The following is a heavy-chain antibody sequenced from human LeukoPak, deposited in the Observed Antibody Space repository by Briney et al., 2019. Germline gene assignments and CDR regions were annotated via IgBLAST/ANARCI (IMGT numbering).Heavy chain of an antibody. CDR3: AGSEGIAVAVFDAFDI. J-gene: IGHJ3*02. CDR1: GYSFTSYW. CDR2: IYPGDSDT. V-gene: IGHV5-51*01. D-gene: IGHD6-19*01. Sequence: GESLKISCKGSGYSFTSYWIGWVRQMPGKGLEWMGIIYPGDSDTRYSPSFQGQVTISADKSISTAYLQWSSLKASDTAMYYCAGSEGIAVAVFDAFDIWGQGTMVTVSS.